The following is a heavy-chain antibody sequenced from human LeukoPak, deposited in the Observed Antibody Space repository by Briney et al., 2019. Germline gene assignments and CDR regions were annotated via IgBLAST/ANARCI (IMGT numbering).Heavy chain of an antibody. CDR2: IYYTGSI. CDR3: VRGDNCFDP. J-gene: IGHJ5*02. CDR1: GGSLRSYY. V-gene: IGHV4-59*01. Sequence: SETLSLTCTVSGGSLRSYYWSWIRQPPGKGLEWIGYIYYTGSINHSPSLKSRVTISLDTPKNQISLKLTSVTAADTAIYYCVRGDNCFDPWGQGTLVTVSS.